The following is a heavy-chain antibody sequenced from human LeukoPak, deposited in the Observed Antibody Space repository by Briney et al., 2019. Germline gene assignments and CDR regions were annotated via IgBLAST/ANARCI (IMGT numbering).Heavy chain of an antibody. D-gene: IGHD3-10*01. CDR2: ISSSSTYI. V-gene: IGHV3-21*01. J-gene: IGHJ6*04. CDR3: ARDPSMVRGVNYCYGMDV. Sequence: GGSLRLSCAASGFTFSSYCMNWVRQAPGKGLEWVSSISSSSTYIYYADSVKGRFTISRDNAKNSLYLQMNSLRAEDTAVYYCARDPSMVRGVNYCYGMDVWGKGTTVTVSS. CDR1: GFTFSSYC.